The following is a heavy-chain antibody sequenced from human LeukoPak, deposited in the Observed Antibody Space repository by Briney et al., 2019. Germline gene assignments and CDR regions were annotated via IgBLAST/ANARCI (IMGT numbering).Heavy chain of an antibody. CDR2: ISAYNGNT. J-gene: IGHJ4*02. CDR1: GYTFTSYG. CDR3: ARVYCSSTSCRRRMFYY. D-gene: IGHD2-2*01. V-gene: IGHV1-18*01. Sequence: ASVKVSCKASGYTFTSYGISWVRQAPGQGLEWMGWISAYNGNTNYAQKLQGRVTMTTDTSTSTAYMELRSLRSDDTAVYYCARVYCSSTSCRRRMFYYWGQGTLVTVSS.